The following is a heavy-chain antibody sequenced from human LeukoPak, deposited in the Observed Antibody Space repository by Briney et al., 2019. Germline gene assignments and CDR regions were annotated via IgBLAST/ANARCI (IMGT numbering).Heavy chain of an antibody. CDR3: ASNYYGSGSLDY. J-gene: IGHJ4*02. CDR2: IYYRGST. V-gene: IGHV4-59*08. Sequence: SETLSLTCTVSGGSISSYYWSWIRQPPGKGLEWIGYIYYRGSTNYNPSLKSRVTISVDTSKNQFSLKLSSVTAADTAVYYCASNYYGSGSLDYWGQGTLVTVSS. D-gene: IGHD3-10*01. CDR1: GGSISSYY.